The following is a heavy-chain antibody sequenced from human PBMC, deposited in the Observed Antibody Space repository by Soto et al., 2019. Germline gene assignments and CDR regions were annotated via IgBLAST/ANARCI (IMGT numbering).Heavy chain of an antibody. CDR3: ARDRRADY. CDR2: IYYSGST. Sequence: LSLTCTVSGGSISSSSYYWGWIRQLPGKGLEWIGSIYYSGSTYYNPSLKSRVTISVDTSKNQFSLKLSSVTAADTAVYYCARDRRADYWGQGTLVTVSS. J-gene: IGHJ4*02. V-gene: IGHV4-39*07. CDR1: GGSISSSSYY.